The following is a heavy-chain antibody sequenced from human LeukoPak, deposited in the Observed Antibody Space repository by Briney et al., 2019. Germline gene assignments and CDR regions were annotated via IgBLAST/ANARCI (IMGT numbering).Heavy chain of an antibody. Sequence: ASVKVFCKTSGSTFTGAYMHWGRQAPGQGLEWMGWINPSSGETKFAQKFQCRVTMTRDTSISTVYMDLGGLRSDDTAVYYCARVLFNSDYYYWGQVSLVTVSS. D-gene: IGHD3-16*01. V-gene: IGHV1-2*02. CDR2: INPSSGET. J-gene: IGHJ4*02. CDR3: ARVLFNSDYYY. CDR1: GSTFTGAY.